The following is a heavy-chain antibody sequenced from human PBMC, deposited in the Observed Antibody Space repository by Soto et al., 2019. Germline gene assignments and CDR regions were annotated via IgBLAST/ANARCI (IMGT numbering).Heavy chain of an antibody. CDR3: ATPGTYYDFWSGGLLY. CDR2: INPSGGST. V-gene: IGHV1-46*03. D-gene: IGHD3-3*01. CDR1: GYTFTSYY. J-gene: IGHJ4*02. Sequence: ASVKVSCKASGYTFTSYYMHWVRQAPGQGLEWMGIINPSGGSTSYAQEFQGRVTMTRDTSTSTVYMELSSLRSEDTAVYYCATPGTYYDFWSGGLLYWGQGTLVTVSS.